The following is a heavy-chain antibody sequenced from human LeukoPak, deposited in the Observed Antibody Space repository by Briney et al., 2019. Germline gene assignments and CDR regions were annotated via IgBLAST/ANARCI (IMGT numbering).Heavy chain of an antibody. CDR1: GYSFTSYW. J-gene: IGHJ6*03. V-gene: IGHV5-51*01. D-gene: IGHD1-26*01. Sequence: GESLEISCKGSGYSFTSYWIGWVRQLPGKGLERMGIIYPGDSDTRYSPSFQGQVTISADKSISTAYLQWSSLKASDTAMYYCARQVGAPPDYYYYYYMDVWGKGTTVTVSS. CDR2: IYPGDSDT. CDR3: ARQVGAPPDYYYYYYMDV.